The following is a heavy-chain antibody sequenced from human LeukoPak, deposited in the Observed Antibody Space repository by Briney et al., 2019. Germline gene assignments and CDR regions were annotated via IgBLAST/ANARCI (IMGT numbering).Heavy chain of an antibody. J-gene: IGHJ4*02. V-gene: IGHV3-11*01. D-gene: IGHD1-26*01. CDR1: GFTFSDYY. CDR2: ISSSGTTI. Sequence: GGSLRLSCAASGFTFSDYYMSWIRQAPGKGPEWVSYISSSGTTIYYADSVKGRFTISRDNAKNSLYLQMNSLRAEDTAVYYCARRRDSGSLQHFDYWGQGTLVTVSS. CDR3: ARRRDSGSLQHFDY.